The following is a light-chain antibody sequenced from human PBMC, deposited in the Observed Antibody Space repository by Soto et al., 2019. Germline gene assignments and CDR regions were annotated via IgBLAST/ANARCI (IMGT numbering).Light chain of an antibody. J-gene: IGLJ2*01. CDR1: NSNIGNNN. Sequence: QSVLTQSPSVSAAPGQKVTISCSGSNSNIGNNNVSWYQHLPGAAPKLLIYDNNKRPSGIPDRFSGSKSGTSATLGITGLQTGDEADYYCGTWDSSLSAVVFGGGTKLPS. CDR3: GTWDSSLSAVV. CDR2: DNN. V-gene: IGLV1-51*01.